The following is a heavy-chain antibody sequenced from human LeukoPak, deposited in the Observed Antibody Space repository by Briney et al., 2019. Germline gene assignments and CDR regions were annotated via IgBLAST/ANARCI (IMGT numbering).Heavy chain of an antibody. CDR3: ARRGSGFDY. J-gene: IGHJ4*02. V-gene: IGHV4-39*07. CDR2: IYYSGTT. D-gene: IGHD6-19*01. Sequence: ASETLSLTCTVSGGSISSSDYFWGWIRQPPGKGLEWIGSIYYSGTTYYNPSLKSRVTISVDTSKDQFSLKLTSVTAADTAVYFCARRGSGFDYWGQGTLVTVSS. CDR1: GGSISSSDYF.